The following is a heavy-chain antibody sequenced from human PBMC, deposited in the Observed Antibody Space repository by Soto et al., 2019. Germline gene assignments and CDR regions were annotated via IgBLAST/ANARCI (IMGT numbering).Heavy chain of an antibody. Sequence: GESLKISCQSFGYTFTAYWIAWVRQMPVKGLEWMGIIFPADSEIRYSPSFRGHVTISADKSISTAYLQWSSLEASDTAMYYCARPLYPGYCTDGVCYSYDYWGQGTPVTVSS. J-gene: IGHJ4*02. V-gene: IGHV5-51*01. CDR1: GYTFTAYW. CDR3: ARPLYPGYCTDGVCYSYDY. CDR2: IFPADSEI. D-gene: IGHD2-8*01.